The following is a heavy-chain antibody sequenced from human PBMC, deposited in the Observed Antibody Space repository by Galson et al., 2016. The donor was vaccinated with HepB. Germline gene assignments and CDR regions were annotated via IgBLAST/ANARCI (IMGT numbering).Heavy chain of an antibody. V-gene: IGHV4-31*03. CDR1: GGSISSLGHY. CDR3: ARSNYHDTSRAFDI. CDR2: MYYSGNA. J-gene: IGHJ3*02. D-gene: IGHD3-22*01. Sequence: TLSLTCTVSGGSISSLGHYWTWTRQNPEKGLQWIGYMYYSGNAHYNPSLKSRVIISIDTSKNQFSLKLSSVTAADTAVYFCARSNYHDTSRAFDIWGQGTVITVSS.